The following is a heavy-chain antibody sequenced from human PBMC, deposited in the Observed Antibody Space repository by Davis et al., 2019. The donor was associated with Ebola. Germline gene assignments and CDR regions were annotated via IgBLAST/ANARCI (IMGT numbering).Heavy chain of an antibody. CDR3: ARDMDIVATIGRDAFDI. D-gene: IGHD5-12*01. J-gene: IGHJ3*02. CDR1: GFTFSNYA. Sequence: GESLKISCAASGFTFSNYAMSWVRQAPGKGLEWVANIKQDGSEKYYVDSVKGRFTISRDNAKNSLYLQMNSLRAEDTAVYYCARDMDIVATIGRDAFDIWGQGTMVTVSS. CDR2: IKQDGSEK. V-gene: IGHV3-7*03.